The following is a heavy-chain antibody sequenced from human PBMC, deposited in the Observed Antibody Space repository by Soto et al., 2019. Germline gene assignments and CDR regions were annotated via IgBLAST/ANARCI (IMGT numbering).Heavy chain of an antibody. V-gene: IGHV1-2*04. D-gene: IGHD2-2*01. CDR2: INPNSGGT. J-gene: IGHJ6*02. Sequence: QVQLVQSGAEVKKPGASVKVSCKASGYNFTGYYMHWVRQAPGQGLEWMGWINPNSGGTNYAQKFQGWVTMTRDTSITTAYMEGSRLRSDDTSVYFCARGCSSTSCYYLYGMDVWGQGTTVTVSS. CDR3: ARGCSSTSCYYLYGMDV. CDR1: GYNFTGYY.